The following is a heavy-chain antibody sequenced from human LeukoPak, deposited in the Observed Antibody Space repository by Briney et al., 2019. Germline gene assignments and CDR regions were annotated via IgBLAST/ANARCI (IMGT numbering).Heavy chain of an antibody. Sequence: GASVKVSCKASGYIFTNYGITWVRQAPGRGLEWMGWISAYSDVSNYAQSLQGRLTMTTDTSTTTAYMELRSLRSDDTAVYYCARDFGLAASEGGYWGQGTLVTVSS. J-gene: IGHJ4*02. V-gene: IGHV1-18*01. D-gene: IGHD6-13*01. CDR1: GYIFTNYG. CDR3: ARDFGLAASEGGY. CDR2: ISAYSDVS.